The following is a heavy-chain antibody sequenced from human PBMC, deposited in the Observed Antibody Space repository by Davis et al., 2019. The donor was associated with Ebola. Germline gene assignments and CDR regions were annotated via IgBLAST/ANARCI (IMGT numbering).Heavy chain of an antibody. CDR2: INPSGGST. D-gene: IGHD3-9*01. Sequence: ASVKVSCKASGYTFTSYYMHWVRQAPGQGLEWMGIINPSGGSTSYAQKFQGRVTMTRDTSTSTVYMELSSLRSEDTAVYYCATLDILTAYVSYAMDVWGQGTTVTVS. V-gene: IGHV1-46*01. CDR1: GYTFTSYY. J-gene: IGHJ6*02. CDR3: ATLDILTAYVSYAMDV.